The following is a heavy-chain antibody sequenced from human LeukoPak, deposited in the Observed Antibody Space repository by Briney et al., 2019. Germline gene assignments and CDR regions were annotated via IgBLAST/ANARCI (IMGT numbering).Heavy chain of an antibody. Sequence: GESLKISCKGSGDSFTSYWIGWVRQTPGKGLEWMGIIYPGDSDTRYSPSFQGQVTISADKSISTAYLQWSSLKASDTAMYYCARLEGLVGATRWFDPWGQGTLVTVSS. V-gene: IGHV5-51*01. CDR2: IYPGDSDT. CDR3: ARLEGLVGATRWFDP. D-gene: IGHD1-26*01. CDR1: GDSFTSYW. J-gene: IGHJ5*02.